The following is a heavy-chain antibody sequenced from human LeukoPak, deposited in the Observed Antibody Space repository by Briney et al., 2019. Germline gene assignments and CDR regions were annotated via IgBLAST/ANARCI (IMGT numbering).Heavy chain of an antibody. V-gene: IGHV1-2*02. CDR1: GYTFTGYY. Sequence: ASVKVSCKASGYTFTGYYMHWVRQAPGQGLEWMGWINPNSGGTNYAQKFQGRVTMTRDTSISTAYMELSRLRSDDTAVYYCARDGGYCSSTSCYQFDYWGQGTLVTVSS. J-gene: IGHJ4*02. CDR3: ARDGGYCSSTSCYQFDY. CDR2: INPNSGGT. D-gene: IGHD2-2*01.